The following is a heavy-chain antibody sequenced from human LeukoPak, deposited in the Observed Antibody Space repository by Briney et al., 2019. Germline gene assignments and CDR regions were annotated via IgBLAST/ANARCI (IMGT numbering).Heavy chain of an antibody. CDR1: GFTFSNYD. CDR3: ARDPYDSSGYYYLFDY. Sequence: GGSLRLSCTASGFTFSNYDIHWVRQAPGKGLEWVAFIRYEGSTYYRDSVEGRFTISRDNSKNTLYLQMSSLRAEDTAVYYCARDPYDSSGYYYLFDYWGQGTLVTVSS. CDR2: IRYEGST. D-gene: IGHD3-22*01. J-gene: IGHJ4*02. V-gene: IGHV3-30*02.